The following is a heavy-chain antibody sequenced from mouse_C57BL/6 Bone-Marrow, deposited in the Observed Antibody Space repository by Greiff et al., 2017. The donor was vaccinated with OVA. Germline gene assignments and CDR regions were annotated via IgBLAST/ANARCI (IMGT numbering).Heavy chain of an antibody. CDR2: IHPNSGST. Sequence: QVQLKQPGAELVKPGASVKLSCKASGYTFTSYWMHWVKQRPGQGLEWIGMIHPNSGSTNYNEKFKSKATLTVDKSSSTAYMQLSSLTSEDSAVYYCARLFYYYGSSYGFAYWGQGTLVTVSA. CDR1: GYTFTSYW. CDR3: ARLFYYYGSSYGFAY. D-gene: IGHD1-1*01. V-gene: IGHV1-64*01. J-gene: IGHJ3*01.